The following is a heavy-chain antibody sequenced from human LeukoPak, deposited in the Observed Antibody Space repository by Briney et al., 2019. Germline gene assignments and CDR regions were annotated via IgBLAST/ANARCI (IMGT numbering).Heavy chain of an antibody. J-gene: IGHJ5*02. Sequence: GESLKISCKGSGYSINNYWIGWVRQMPGKGREWMGIIYPADSDIRYSPSFQGQVTISADKSISTAYLQWSSLRASDSAMYHSARLTMVRGVRYFDPWGQGTLVTVSS. CDR3: ARLTMVRGVRYFDP. CDR2: IYPADSDI. CDR1: GYSINNYW. D-gene: IGHD3-10*01. V-gene: IGHV5-51*01.